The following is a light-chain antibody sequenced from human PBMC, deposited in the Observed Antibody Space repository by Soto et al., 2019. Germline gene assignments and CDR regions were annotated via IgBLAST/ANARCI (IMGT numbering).Light chain of an antibody. CDR3: KHYKTRPG. J-gene: IGKJ2*01. CDR1: QNIRTN. CDR2: GAS. Sequence: EIVMTQSPPTLSVSPGERATLSCRASQNIRTNLDWYQQKPGQAPRLLMYGASTRATVIPVRFSGSGSGTEFTLTINSLQSEDFAVYYCKHYKTRPGFGQGTKLEIK. V-gene: IGKV3-15*01.